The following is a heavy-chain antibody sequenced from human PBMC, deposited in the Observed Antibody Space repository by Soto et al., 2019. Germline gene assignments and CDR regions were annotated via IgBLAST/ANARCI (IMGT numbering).Heavy chain of an antibody. CDR3: ERSPPVTMIHEYFQH. V-gene: IGHV1-3*01. CDR2: INAGNGNT. CDR1: GYTFTNYV. Sequence: ASVEASCKASGYTFTNYVMHWVRQAPGQRLEWMGWINAGNGNTKYSQKFQGRVTITRDASASTAYMELSSLRSEDTAVYYCERSPPVTMIHEYFQHWGQGTLVTVSS. J-gene: IGHJ1*01. D-gene: IGHD3-22*01.